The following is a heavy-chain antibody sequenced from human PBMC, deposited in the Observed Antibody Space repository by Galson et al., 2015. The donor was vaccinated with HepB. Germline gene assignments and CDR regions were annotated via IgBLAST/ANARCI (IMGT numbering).Heavy chain of an antibody. CDR1: GGSISNNTYY. D-gene: IGHD3-10*01. CDR3: STYNAGSVYYYGSGSYDSYGMDV. V-gene: IGHV4-39*01. CDR2: IYYRGST. Sequence: SETLSLTCTVSGGSISNNTYYWNWVRQPPGNGLEWVASIYYRGSTYYNPSLKSRVTISVATSKNQFSLRLSSVTAADTAVYYCSTYNAGSVYYYGSGSYDSYGMDVWGQGTTVTVSS. J-gene: IGHJ6*02.